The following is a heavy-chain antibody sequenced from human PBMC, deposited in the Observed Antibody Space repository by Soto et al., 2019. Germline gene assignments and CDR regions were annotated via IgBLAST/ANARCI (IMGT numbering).Heavy chain of an antibody. J-gene: IGHJ4*02. CDR3: ASPSYGSGSYY. CDR2: INAGNGHT. CDR1: GYTFSNYL. V-gene: IGHV1-3*01. Sequence: QVQLVQSGAKVKKPGASVKVSCKASGYTFSNYLLHWVRQAPGQGLEWMGWINAGNGHTKYSQKFQGRVTFTRDTSATTAYIELSSLRSEDTAVYYCASPSYGSGSYYWGQGTLVTVSS. D-gene: IGHD3-10*01.